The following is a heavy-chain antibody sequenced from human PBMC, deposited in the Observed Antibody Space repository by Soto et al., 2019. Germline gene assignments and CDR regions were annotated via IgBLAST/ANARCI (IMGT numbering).Heavy chain of an antibody. J-gene: IGHJ3*02. CDR2: IIPMLETA. D-gene: IGHD3-16*02. Sequence: QVHLVQSGSEVKKPGSSVKVSCKASGGTFSSDAISWVRQAPGQGLEWMGGIIPMLETANYAQNFQGRLTITADDSTSTGYMELSSLRSDDTAVYYCARNGHYDYVWETYRQEAFEIWGQGTLVTVS. V-gene: IGHV1-69*01. CDR3: ARNGHYDYVWETYRQEAFEI. CDR1: GGTFSSDA.